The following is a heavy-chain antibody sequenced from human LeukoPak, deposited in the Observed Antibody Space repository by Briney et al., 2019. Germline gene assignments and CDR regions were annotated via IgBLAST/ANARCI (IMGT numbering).Heavy chain of an antibody. J-gene: IGHJ4*02. D-gene: IGHD5-24*01. V-gene: IGHV4-34*01. Sequence: SETLSLTCAVYGGSFSGYYWSWIRQPPGKGLEWIGEINHSGSTNYNPSLKSRVTISVDTSKNQFSLKLSSVTAADTAVYYCARGGVETPTVPATDYWGQGTLVTVSP. CDR3: ARGGVETPTVPATDY. CDR2: INHSGST. CDR1: GGSFSGYY.